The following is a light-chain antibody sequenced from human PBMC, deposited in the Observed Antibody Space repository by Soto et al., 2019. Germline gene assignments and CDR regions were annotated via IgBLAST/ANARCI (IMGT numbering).Light chain of an antibody. CDR3: QQCYVTPRT. V-gene: IGKV1-39*01. Sequence: DIQMTQSPSSLSASVGDRVTITCRASQNISNFLNWYHPRPGKAPKLLTYDASSLQSGVPSRFSGSGSGTALTLTIGSLRSEDFATYYCQQCYVTPRTFGPGTKVDIK. J-gene: IGKJ1*01. CDR1: QNISNF. CDR2: DAS.